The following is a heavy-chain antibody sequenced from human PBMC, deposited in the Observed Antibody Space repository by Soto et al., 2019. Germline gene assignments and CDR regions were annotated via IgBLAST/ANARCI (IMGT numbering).Heavy chain of an antibody. D-gene: IGHD6-19*01. CDR2: IIPILGTS. J-gene: IGHJ4*02. Sequence: QVQLVQSGAEVKKPGSSVKVSCKTSGGTFTSYAFSWVRQAPGQGLEWLGRIIPILGTSNYAQKFQGRLTITADESTSTAYMELRSLRSEDTAVYYCARDGAERDKAGADFFDYWGQGTLVTVSS. CDR1: GGTFTSYA. CDR3: ARDGAERDKAGADFFDY. V-gene: IGHV1-69*11.